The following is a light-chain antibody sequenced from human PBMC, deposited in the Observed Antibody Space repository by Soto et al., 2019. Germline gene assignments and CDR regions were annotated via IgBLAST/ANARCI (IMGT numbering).Light chain of an antibody. Sequence: QSALTQPRSVSGSPGQSVTISCTGTSSDVGGYNYVSWYQHHPGKAPKLIIYDVTKRPSGVPDRFSGSKSGNTASLTISGLQTDDEADYYCCSYAGSYTFLFGGGTKLTVL. CDR2: DVT. CDR1: SSDVGGYNY. CDR3: CSYAGSYTFL. J-gene: IGLJ2*01. V-gene: IGLV2-11*01.